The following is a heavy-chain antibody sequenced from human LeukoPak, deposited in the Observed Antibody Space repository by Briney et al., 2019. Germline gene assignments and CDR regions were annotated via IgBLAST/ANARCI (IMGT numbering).Heavy chain of an antibody. V-gene: IGHV4-59*01. CDR1: GGSISSYY. Sequence: TPSETLSLTCTVSGGSISSYYWSWIRQPPGKGLEWIGYIYYSGSTNYNPSLKSRVTISVDTSKNQFSLKLSSVTAADTAVYYCARDREGYSYGNDAFDIWGQGTMVTVSS. J-gene: IGHJ3*02. CDR2: IYYSGST. CDR3: ARDREGYSYGNDAFDI. D-gene: IGHD5-18*01.